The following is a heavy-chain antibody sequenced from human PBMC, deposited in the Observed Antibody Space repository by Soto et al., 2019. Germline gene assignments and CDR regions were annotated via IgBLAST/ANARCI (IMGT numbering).Heavy chain of an antibody. CDR2: IYYSGSS. CDR1: VASVSSGTYY. J-gene: IGHJ2*01. Sequence: QVQLQESGPGLVKPSETLSLTCTVSVASVSSGTYYWSWIRQPPGRGLEWIGFIYYSGSSNYNPSPKSRVPISVDTSKNQFSLKLSSVTGADTAVYYCARADWGYWYFDLWGRGTLVTVSS. V-gene: IGHV4-61*01. CDR3: ARADWGYWYFDL. D-gene: IGHD3-9*01.